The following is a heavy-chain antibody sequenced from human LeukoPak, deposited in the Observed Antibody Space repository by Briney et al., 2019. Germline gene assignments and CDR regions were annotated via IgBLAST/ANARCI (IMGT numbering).Heavy chain of an antibody. CDR1: GFILSNYG. V-gene: IGHV3-33*01. CDR3: ARKPLSYSDYEVDY. J-gene: IGHJ4*02. CDR2: IWYDGSNK. D-gene: IGHD4-11*01. Sequence: GTSLRLSCAASGFILSNYGMHWVRQVPGKGLEWVAVIWYDGSNKYYADSVKGRFTISRDNSRNTLYLQMNSLRAEDTAVYYCARKPLSYSDYEVDYWGQGTLVTVSS.